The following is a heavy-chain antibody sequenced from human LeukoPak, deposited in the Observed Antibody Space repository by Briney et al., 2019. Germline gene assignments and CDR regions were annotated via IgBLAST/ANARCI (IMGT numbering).Heavy chain of an antibody. CDR2: IKQDGSEK. V-gene: IGHV3-7*01. CDR3: ARAYVVPAAIGLVDGTKNWFDP. D-gene: IGHD2-2*02. CDR1: GFTFSNAW. J-gene: IGHJ5*02. Sequence: PGGSLRLSCAASGFTFSNAWMSWVRQAPGKGLEWVANIKQDGSEKYYVDSVKGRFTISRDNAKNSLYLQMNSLRAEDTAVYYCARAYVVPAAIGLVDGTKNWFDPWGQGTLVTVSS.